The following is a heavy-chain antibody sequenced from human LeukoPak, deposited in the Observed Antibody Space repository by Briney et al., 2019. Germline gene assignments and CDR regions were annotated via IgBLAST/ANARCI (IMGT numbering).Heavy chain of an antibody. D-gene: IGHD2-2*01. V-gene: IGHV4-30-4*08. Sequence: PSETLSLTCTVSGGSISSGDYYWSWIRQPPGKGLEWMAYIYYSGSTYYNPSLKSRVTISVDTSKNQFSLKLSSVTAADTAVYYCAREFKEYCSSTSCYHRYSDYWGQGTLVTVSS. CDR3: AREFKEYCSSTSCYHRYSDY. J-gene: IGHJ4*02. CDR2: IYYSGST. CDR1: GGSISSGDYY.